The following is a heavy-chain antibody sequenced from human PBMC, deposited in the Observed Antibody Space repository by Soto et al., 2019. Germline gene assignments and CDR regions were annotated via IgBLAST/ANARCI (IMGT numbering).Heavy chain of an antibody. D-gene: IGHD5-12*01. CDR1: GFTFSSYA. V-gene: IGHV3-30-3*01. CDR3: ARDNWGYSGYVDDAFDI. J-gene: IGHJ3*02. CDR2: ISYDGSNK. Sequence: GGSLRLSCAASGFTFSSYAMHWVRQAPGKGLEWVAVISYDGSNKYYADSVKGRFTISRDNSKNTLYLQMNSLRAEDTAVYYCARDNWGYSGYVDDAFDIWGQGTMVTVSS.